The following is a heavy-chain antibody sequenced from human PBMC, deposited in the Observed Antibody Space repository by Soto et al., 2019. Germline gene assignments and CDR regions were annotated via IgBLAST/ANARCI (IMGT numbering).Heavy chain of an antibody. CDR1: GGSIDNSTYY. CDR3: VSINAGGWYYFDY. J-gene: IGHJ4*02. Sequence: SETLSLTCAVSGGSIDNSTYYWGWIRQPPGKGLEWIGSVYYSGSSYYSPSLKSRVTMSVDSSKNHFSLILDSVTAADTAVYYCVSINAGGWYYFDYWGQGILVTVSP. CDR2: VYYSGSS. V-gene: IGHV4-39*02. D-gene: IGHD6-19*01.